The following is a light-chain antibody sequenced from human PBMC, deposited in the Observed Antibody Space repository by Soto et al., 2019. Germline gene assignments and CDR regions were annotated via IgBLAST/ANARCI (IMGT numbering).Light chain of an antibody. CDR3: QVWDPSSDQGI. J-gene: IGLJ2*01. CDR1: NIDTKT. V-gene: IGLV3-21*02. CDR2: DDS. Sequence: SYELTQPPSVSVPPGQTARISCGGNNIDTKTVHWYQQKSGQAPVLVVYDDSARPSGIPERFSGSNSGNTATLTVSRVEAGDEADYYCQVWDPSSDQGIFGGGTK.